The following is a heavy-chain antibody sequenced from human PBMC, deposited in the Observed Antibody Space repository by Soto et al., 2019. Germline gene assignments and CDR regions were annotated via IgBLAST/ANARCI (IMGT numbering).Heavy chain of an antibody. V-gene: IGHV3-30-3*01. Sequence: QVQLVESGGGVVQPGRSLRLSCAASGFTFSSYAMHWVRQAPGKGLAWVAVISYDGSNKYYADSVKGLFTISRDNSKNTMYVQMNSMRAEDTAVYYWAVHTTPYYYFYGMAVLGQGTTVPVSS. CDR1: GFTFSSYA. CDR2: ISYDGSNK. D-gene: IGHD4-17*01. CDR3: AVHTTPYYYFYGMAV. J-gene: IGHJ6*02.